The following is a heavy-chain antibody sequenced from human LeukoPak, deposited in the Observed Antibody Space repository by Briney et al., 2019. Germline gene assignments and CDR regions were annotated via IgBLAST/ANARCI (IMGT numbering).Heavy chain of an antibody. D-gene: IGHD3-10*01. V-gene: IGHV1-69*01. J-gene: IGHJ4*02. Sequence: GASVKFSCNASAGTFSSYAISCVRQAPGQGREWMGGIIPIFGTANYAQKFQGRVTITADESTSTAYMELSSLRSEDTAVYYCARGSAPITMVRGVIMDYFDYWGQGTLVTVSS. CDR3: ARGSAPITMVRGVIMDYFDY. CDR1: AGTFSSYA. CDR2: IIPIFGTA.